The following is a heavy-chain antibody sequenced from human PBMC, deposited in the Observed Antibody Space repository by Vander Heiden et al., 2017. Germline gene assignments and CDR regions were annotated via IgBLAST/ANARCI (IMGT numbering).Heavy chain of an antibody. J-gene: IGHJ3*01. Sequence: QVQLVQSGAEVKKPGASVKVSCKTSGYTFSNYYIHWVRQAPGQGLEWKGLSNSGDGNTNRVQKFRGNVNKTRVTYTSTVYMEVRSLNSGDTAVYYCAGGFQGGDALDVWGQGTVVTVSS. D-gene: IGHD3-16*01. CDR2: SNSGDGNT. V-gene: IGHV1-46*01. CDR3: AGGFQGGDALDV. CDR1: GYTFSNYY.